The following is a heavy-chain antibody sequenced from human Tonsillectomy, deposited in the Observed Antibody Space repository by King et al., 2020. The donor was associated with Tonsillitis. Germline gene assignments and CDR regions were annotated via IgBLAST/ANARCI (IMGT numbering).Heavy chain of an antibody. CDR3: ARLGLAGSCTYGIPLDF. Sequence: QLVQSGAEVKKPGESLKISCEVSGYRFTDYWITWVRQMPGKGLEWMGRVDPTDSSTNYSPSFQGHFTMSADRSSNTAFLQWTSLRASDTAMYYCARLGLAGSCTYGIPLDFWGQGPLVTVSS. CDR2: VDPTDSST. V-gene: IGHV5-10-1*01. D-gene: IGHD3-10*01. J-gene: IGHJ4*02. CDR1: GYRFTDYW.